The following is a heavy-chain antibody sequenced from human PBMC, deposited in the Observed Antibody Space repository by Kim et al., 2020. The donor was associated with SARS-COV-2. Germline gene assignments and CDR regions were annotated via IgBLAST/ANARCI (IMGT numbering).Heavy chain of an antibody. CDR3: ATSGSYYMDYFDY. V-gene: IGHV3-9*01. CDR2: ISWNSGSI. CDR1: GFTFDDYA. J-gene: IGHJ4*02. D-gene: IGHD3-10*01. Sequence: GGSLRLSCAASGFTFDDYAMHWVRQAPGKGLEWVSGISWNSGSIGYADSVKGRFTISRDNAKNSLYLQMNSLRAEDTALYYCATSGSYYMDYFDYWGQGTLVTVSS.